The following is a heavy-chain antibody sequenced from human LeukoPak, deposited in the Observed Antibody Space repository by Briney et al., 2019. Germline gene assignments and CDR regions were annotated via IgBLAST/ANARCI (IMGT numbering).Heavy chain of an antibody. CDR1: GFTFSSYS. V-gene: IGHV3-23*01. CDR2: ISGSGGAGT. J-gene: IGHJ6*02. Sequence: GGSLRLSCAGSGFTFSSYSMSWFRQAPGKGLEWVSTISGSGGAGTYYADSVKGRFTVSRDNSRNTLYLPMNRLRAEDTDVYYCVKDRGGSPFYGMDVWGQGTTVTLSS. D-gene: IGHD1-26*01. CDR3: VKDRGGSPFYGMDV.